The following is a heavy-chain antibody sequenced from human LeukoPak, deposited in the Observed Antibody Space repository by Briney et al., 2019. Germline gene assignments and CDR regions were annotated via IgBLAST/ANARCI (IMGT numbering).Heavy chain of an antibody. CDR1: GYTFTSYD. D-gene: IGHD2-2*01. CDR2: MNPNSGNT. CDR3: AREGIVVVPAGFDP. J-gene: IGHJ5*02. Sequence: GASVKVSCKASGYTFTSYDINWVRQATGQGLEWMGWMNPNSGNTGYAQKFQGRVTMTRNSSISTAYMELSSLRSEDTAVYYCAREGIVVVPAGFDPWGQGTLVTVSS. V-gene: IGHV1-8*01.